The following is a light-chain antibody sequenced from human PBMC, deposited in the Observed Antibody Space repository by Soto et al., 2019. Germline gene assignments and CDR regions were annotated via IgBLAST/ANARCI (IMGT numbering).Light chain of an antibody. CDR3: QQYNDWPPT. CDR2: DAS. V-gene: IGKV3-15*01. CDR1: QSVTSN. J-gene: IGKJ1*01. Sequence: EIVMTQSPATLSVSPGERATLSCRASQSVTSNLAWYQQDPGQAPRLLIYDASTRVTDIPARFSGSGSGTEFTLTMSSLQSEDFASYYCQQYNDWPPTFVQGTKVDIK.